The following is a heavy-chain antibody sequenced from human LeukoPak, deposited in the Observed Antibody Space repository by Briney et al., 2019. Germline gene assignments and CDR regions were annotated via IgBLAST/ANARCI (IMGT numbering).Heavy chain of an antibody. CDR3: ARGGSMDV. Sequence: GGSLRLSCAASGFTFTSYSMNWVRQAPGRGLEWVSSISSSSTYIYYADSVKGRFTISRDNAKNSLSLQMNSLRVEDTAVYFCARGGSMDVWGQGTAVTVSS. CDR2: ISSSSTYI. J-gene: IGHJ6*02. V-gene: IGHV3-21*04. CDR1: GFTFTSYS.